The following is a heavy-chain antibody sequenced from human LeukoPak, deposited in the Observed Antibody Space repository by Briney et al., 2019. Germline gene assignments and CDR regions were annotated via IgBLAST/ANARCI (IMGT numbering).Heavy chain of an antibody. Sequence: GGSLRLSCAVSGFSVSSFGMSWVRQSPGKGLEWISAISLNGETTWYADSVKGRFTISRDNSKNTLYLQLTSLRAEDTAVYYCAQGFSSGWYPYWGQGSLVSVSS. V-gene: IGHV3-23*01. J-gene: IGHJ4*02. CDR3: AQGFSSGWYPY. D-gene: IGHD6-19*01. CDR1: GFSVSSFG. CDR2: ISLNGETT.